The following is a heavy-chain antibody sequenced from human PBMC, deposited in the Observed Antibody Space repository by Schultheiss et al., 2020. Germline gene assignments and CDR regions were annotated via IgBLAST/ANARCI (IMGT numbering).Heavy chain of an antibody. V-gene: IGHV4-31*03. CDR1: GGSISSGGYY. D-gene: IGHD3-10*01. J-gene: IGHJ4*02. CDR3: ARDGPGSANNPY. Sequence: SETLSLTCTVSGGSISSGGYYWSWIRQHPGKGLEWIGYIYYSGSTYYNPSLKSRVTISVDTSKNQFSLKLSSVTAADTAVYYCARDGPGSANNPYWGQGTLVT. CDR2: IYYSGST.